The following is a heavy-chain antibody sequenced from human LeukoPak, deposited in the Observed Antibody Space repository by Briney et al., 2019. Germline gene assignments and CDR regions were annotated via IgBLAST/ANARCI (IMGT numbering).Heavy chain of an antibody. V-gene: IGHV3-23*01. J-gene: IGHJ4*02. D-gene: IGHD1-1*01. Sequence: GALRLSCAASGFTFSGYAMSWVRQAPGKGLAWVSAISGSGGSTYYADSVKGRFTISRDNSKNTLYLQMNSLRAEDTAVYYCAKARLAPWNPVDYWGQGTLVTVSS. CDR3: AKARLAPWNPVDY. CDR1: GFTFSGYA. CDR2: ISGSGGST.